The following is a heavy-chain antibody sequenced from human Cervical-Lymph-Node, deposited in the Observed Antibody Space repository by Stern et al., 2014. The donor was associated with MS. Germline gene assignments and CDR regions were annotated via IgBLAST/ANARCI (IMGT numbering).Heavy chain of an antibody. CDR2: INPSGGST. CDR3: ARVAAGTLYYYYGMDV. V-gene: IGHV1-46*01. J-gene: IGHJ6*02. Sequence: QVQLVQSGAEVKKPGASVKVSCKASGYTFTSYYMHWVRQAPGQGLEWMGIINPSGGSTSYAQKFQGRVHMTRDTSTSTVYMELSSLRSEDTAVYYCARVAAGTLYYYYGMDVWGQGTTVTVSS. D-gene: IGHD6-13*01. CDR1: GYTFTSYY.